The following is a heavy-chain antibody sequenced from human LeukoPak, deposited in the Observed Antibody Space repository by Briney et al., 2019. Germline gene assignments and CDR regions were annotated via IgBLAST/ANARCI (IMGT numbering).Heavy chain of an antibody. CDR3: AKKKGGSELPFDY. D-gene: IGHD3-10*01. CDR1: GFTFRSYA. V-gene: IGHV3-23*01. Sequence: PGGSLRLSCAASGFTFRSYAMSWVRQAPGKGLEWVSGISGSGDSSQYADSVKGRFTISRDNSKNTLYVQMNSLRADDTAVYYCAKKKGGSELPFDYWGQGTPVTVSS. CDR2: ISGSGDSS. J-gene: IGHJ4*02.